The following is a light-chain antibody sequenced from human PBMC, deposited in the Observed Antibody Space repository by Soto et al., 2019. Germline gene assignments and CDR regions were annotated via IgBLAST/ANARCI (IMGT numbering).Light chain of an antibody. CDR1: SSDVENYKL. V-gene: IGLV2-23*02. CDR2: EVT. Sequence: QSALNQPASVSGSPGQSVTISCTATSSDVENYKLVSWYQQHPGKAPKLIIYEVTKRPSGVSNRFSGSKSANTASLTISGLQPEDEADCYCCSSVGSYVFGTGTKLTVL. J-gene: IGLJ1*01. CDR3: CSSVGSYV.